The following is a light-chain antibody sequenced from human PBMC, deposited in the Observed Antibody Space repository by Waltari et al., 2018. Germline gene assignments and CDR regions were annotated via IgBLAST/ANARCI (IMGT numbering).Light chain of an antibody. CDR2: GNS. V-gene: IGLV1-40*01. J-gene: IGLJ1*01. CDR1: SPNIRAGYE. CDR3: QSYDSSLSGYV. Sequence: QSVLTQPPSVSGAPGPRVTSSCPGSSPNIRAGYEVYWYPQLPGQGPKPLLYGNSNRPSGVPDRFSGSKSGTSASLAITGLQAEDEADYYCQSYDSSLSGYVFGTGTKVTVL.